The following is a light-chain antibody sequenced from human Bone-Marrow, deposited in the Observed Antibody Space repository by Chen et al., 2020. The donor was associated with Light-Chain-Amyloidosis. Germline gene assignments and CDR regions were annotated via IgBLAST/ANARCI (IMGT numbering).Light chain of an antibody. CDR1: QTISSNY. CDR3: QQYGTSPLT. Sequence: EIVLTQSPGTLSLSPGEGANLSCRASQTISSNYLTWYQQKFGQAPRLLLYGSSSRATGIPDRFTGMGSGTDFTLTINRLEPEDFAMYYCQQYGTSPLTFGGGTKVEIK. V-gene: IGKV3-20*01. CDR2: GSS. J-gene: IGKJ4*01.